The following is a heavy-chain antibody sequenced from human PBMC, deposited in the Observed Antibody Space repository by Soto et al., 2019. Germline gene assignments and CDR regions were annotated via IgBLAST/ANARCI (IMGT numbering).Heavy chain of an antibody. V-gene: IGHV4-34*01. Sequence: SETLSLTCAVYGGSFSGYYWTWIRQPPGTGLEWIGEINHSGSTNYNPSLKSRVTISVDTSKNQFSLKLTSVTAADTAVYYCATDKTTSLFVSLRHGILVTV. J-gene: IGHJ4*01. CDR3: ATDKTTSLFVS. CDR1: GGSFSGYY. D-gene: IGHD1-7*01. CDR2: INHSGST.